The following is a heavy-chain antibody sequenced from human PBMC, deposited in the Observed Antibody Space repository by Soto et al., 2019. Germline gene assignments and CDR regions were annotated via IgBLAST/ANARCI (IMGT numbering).Heavy chain of an antibody. D-gene: IGHD3-22*01. CDR1: GFTFSRYS. J-gene: IGHJ4*02. CDR3: ARDPYDSSGYYSLFDY. Sequence: GGSLRLSCAAYGFTFSRYSMNWVRQAPGKGLEWVSYISSSSSTIYYGDSVKGRFTISRDNAKDSLYLQMSSPRDEDTAVYYCARDPYDSSGYYSLFDYWGQGTLVTVS. V-gene: IGHV3-48*02. CDR2: ISSSSSTI.